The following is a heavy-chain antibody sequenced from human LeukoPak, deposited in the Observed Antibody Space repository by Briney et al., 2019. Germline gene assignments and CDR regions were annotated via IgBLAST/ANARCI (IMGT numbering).Heavy chain of an antibody. Sequence: AASVKVSCKASGGTFSSYAISWVRQAPGQGLEWMGGIIPIFGTANYAQKFQGGVTITADKSTSTAYMELSSLRSEDTAVYYCASPDDYGDYGSCLNYWGQGTLVTVSS. D-gene: IGHD4-17*01. V-gene: IGHV1-69*06. CDR2: IIPIFGTA. CDR3: ASPDDYGDYGSCLNY. J-gene: IGHJ4*02. CDR1: GGTFSSYA.